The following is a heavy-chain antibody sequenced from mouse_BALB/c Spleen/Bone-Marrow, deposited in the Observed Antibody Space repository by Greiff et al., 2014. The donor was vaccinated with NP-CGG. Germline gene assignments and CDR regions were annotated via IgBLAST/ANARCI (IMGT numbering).Heavy chain of an antibody. CDR1: GFTFSSFG. J-gene: IGHJ4*01. CDR2: ISSGSSTI. Sequence: EVKLVESGGGLVRPGGSRKLSCAASGFTFSSFGMHWVRQAPEKGLEWVAYISSGSSTIYYADTVKGRFTISRDNPKNTLFLQMTSLRSEDTTMYYCARYGYYDAMDYWGQGTSVTVSS. CDR3: ARYGYYDAMDY. V-gene: IGHV5-17*02. D-gene: IGHD2-2*01.